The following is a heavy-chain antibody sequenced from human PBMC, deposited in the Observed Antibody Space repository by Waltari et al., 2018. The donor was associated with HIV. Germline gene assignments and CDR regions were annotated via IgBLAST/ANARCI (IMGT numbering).Heavy chain of an antibody. V-gene: IGHV3-30*18. CDR1: VFTFRSYG. Sequence: QVQLVESGGGVVQPGRSLRLSCAASVFTFRSYGMHWVRQAPGKGLEWVAVISYDGSNKYYADSVKGRFTISRDNSKNTLYLQMNSLRAADTAVYYCAKPGGYSGYDLPYYFDYWGQGTLVTVSS. CDR3: AKPGGYSGYDLPYYFDY. CDR2: ISYDGSNK. J-gene: IGHJ4*02. D-gene: IGHD5-12*01.